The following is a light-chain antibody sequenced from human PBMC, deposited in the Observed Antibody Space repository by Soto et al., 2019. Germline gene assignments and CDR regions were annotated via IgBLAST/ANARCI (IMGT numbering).Light chain of an antibody. CDR2: AAS. V-gene: IGKV1-9*01. Sequence: DIQLTQSPSFLSPSIGESVTITCRASQVISTSLAWYQVKPGKAPKLLIYAASTLESGVPSRFSATVSGTEFTPTISSLQPEDFATYYCQQLKSNLITFGQGTRLEIK. J-gene: IGKJ5*01. CDR1: QVISTS. CDR3: QQLKSNLIT.